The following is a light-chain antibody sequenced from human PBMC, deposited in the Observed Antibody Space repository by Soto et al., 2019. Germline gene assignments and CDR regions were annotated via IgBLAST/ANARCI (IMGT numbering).Light chain of an antibody. CDR3: AAWDATRSGYV. CDR2: KNN. CDR1: SSNIGTDD. J-gene: IGLJ1*01. Sequence: QSVLTQPPSASGTPGQRVTISCSGTSSNIGTDDVFWYLQFPGTAPKLLIYKNNQRPSGVSDRFSGSKSGTSASLAISGLRSDEDADYYCAAWDATRSGYVFGTGTKLTVL. V-gene: IGLV1-47*01.